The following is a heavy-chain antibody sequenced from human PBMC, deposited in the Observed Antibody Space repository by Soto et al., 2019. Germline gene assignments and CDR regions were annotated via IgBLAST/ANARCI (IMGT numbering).Heavy chain of an antibody. CDR2: IYYSGST. J-gene: IGHJ4*02. V-gene: IGHV4-39*01. D-gene: IGHD6-6*01. CDR3: ARQRRVGSSKSGYFDY. Sequence: QLQLQESGPGLVKPSETLSLTCTVSGGSISSSSYYWGWIRQPPGKGLEWIGSIYYSGSTYYNPALKSPVTLAVDTSKNRCSLKLSSVTAADTAVYYCARQRRVGSSKSGYFDYWGQGTLVTVSS. CDR1: GGSISSSSYY.